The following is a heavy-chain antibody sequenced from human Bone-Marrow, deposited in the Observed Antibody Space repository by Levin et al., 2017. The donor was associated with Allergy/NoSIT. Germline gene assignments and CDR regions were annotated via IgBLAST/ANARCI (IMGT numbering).Heavy chain of an antibody. Sequence: GESLKISCAASGFTFSSYDMHWVRQATGKGLEWVSAIGTAGDTYYPGSVKGRFTISRENAKNSLYLQMNSLRAGDTAVYYCARSHRRIAVAGGGYFDYWGQGTLVTVSS. J-gene: IGHJ4*02. CDR3: ARSHRRIAVAGGGYFDY. CDR1: GFTFSSYD. CDR2: IGTAGDT. D-gene: IGHD6-19*01. V-gene: IGHV3-13*01.